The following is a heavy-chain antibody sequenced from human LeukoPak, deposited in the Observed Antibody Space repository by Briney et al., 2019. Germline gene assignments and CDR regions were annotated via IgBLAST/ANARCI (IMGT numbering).Heavy chain of an antibody. CDR1: GFTFSGSA. J-gene: IGHJ4*02. Sequence: QPGGSLRLSCAASGFTFSGSAMHWVRQASGKGLEWVGRIRSKVNSYATAYAASVKGRFTISRDDSKNTAYLQMKSLNTEDTAVYFCTSRSDSSDYYPFYWGQGTLVTVSP. V-gene: IGHV3-73*01. CDR2: IRSKVNSYAT. D-gene: IGHD3-22*01. CDR3: TSRSDSSDYYPFY.